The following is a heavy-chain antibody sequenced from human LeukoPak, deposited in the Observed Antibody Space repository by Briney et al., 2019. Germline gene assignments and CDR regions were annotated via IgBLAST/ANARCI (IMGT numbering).Heavy chain of an antibody. CDR2: IYTIGGT. CDR3: ARESTYYDDSSDGGTDNWCDP. D-gene: IGHD3-22*01. J-gene: IGHJ5*02. V-gene: IGHV4-4*09. CDR1: TRSISSLY. Sequence: SETLSLTSTVSTRSISSLYWSCIRPPPREVLEWVGYIYTIGGTNHNPSLKRRVTISVDTHKNQFSLKVSSVTAADTAVYYCARESTYYDDSSDGGTDNWCDPWGQGT.